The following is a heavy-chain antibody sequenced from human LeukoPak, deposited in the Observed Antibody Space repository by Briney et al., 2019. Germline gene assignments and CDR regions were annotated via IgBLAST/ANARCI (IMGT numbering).Heavy chain of an antibody. V-gene: IGHV4-59*01. D-gene: IGHD6-19*01. CDR2: IYYSGST. CDR1: GGSISSYY. Sequence: SETLSLTCTVSGGSISSYYWSWIRKPPGKGLEWIGYIYYSGSTNYNPSLKSRVTISVDTSKNQFSLKLSSVTAADTAVYYCAREVAVAGPGWFDPWGQGTLVTVSS. J-gene: IGHJ5*02. CDR3: AREVAVAGPGWFDP.